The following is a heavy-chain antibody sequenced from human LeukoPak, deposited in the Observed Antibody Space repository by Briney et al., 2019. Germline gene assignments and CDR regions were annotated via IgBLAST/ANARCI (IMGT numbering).Heavy chain of an antibody. V-gene: IGHV1-18*01. CDR3: ARSRSGYSDY. CDR2: ISPYSGNT. CDR1: GYSFTTYG. D-gene: IGHD6-25*01. J-gene: IGHJ4*02. Sequence: ASVKVSCKTSGYSFTTYGISWVRQAPGQGLEWMGWISPYSGNTKYIQNLQGRFTMTTDTSTNTAYMELRNLRSDDTAVYFCARSRSGYSDYWGQGTLVTVSS.